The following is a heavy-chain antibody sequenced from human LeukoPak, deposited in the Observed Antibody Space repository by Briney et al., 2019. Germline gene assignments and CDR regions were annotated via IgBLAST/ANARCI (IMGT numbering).Heavy chain of an antibody. J-gene: IGHJ4*02. CDR2: TFPILGIA. Sequence: SVKVSCKACGGIFSSYAIRWVRQAPGQGLDWMGRTFPILGIANYAQKFQGRVTITADKSTSTAYMELSSLRSEDTAVYYCARSPYDILTGHPYYFDYWGQGTLVTVSS. CDR3: ARSPYDILTGHPYYFDY. V-gene: IGHV1-69*04. D-gene: IGHD3-9*01. CDR1: GGIFSSYA.